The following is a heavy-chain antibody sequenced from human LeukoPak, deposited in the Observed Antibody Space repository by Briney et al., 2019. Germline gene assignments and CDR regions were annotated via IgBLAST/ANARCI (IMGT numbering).Heavy chain of an antibody. D-gene: IGHD1-1*01. CDR1: GFSFSGHW. CDR3: ARGPNTNWSGLDF. J-gene: IGHJ4*02. V-gene: IGHV3-74*01. Sequence: GGSLRLSCIASGFSFSGHWMHWARQLPGKGLVWVSRISPTGSTTSYADSVKGRFTVSRDNGKKTLYLEVNNVRAEDTAVYYCARGPNTNWSGLDFWGQGTLLTVSS. CDR2: ISPTGSTT.